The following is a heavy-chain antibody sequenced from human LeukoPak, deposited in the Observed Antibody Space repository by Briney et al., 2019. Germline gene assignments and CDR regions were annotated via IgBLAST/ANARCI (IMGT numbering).Heavy chain of an antibody. J-gene: IGHJ4*02. Sequence: EASVKVSCKASGYTFTSYDINWVRQATGQGLEWMGWMNPNSGNTGYAQKFQGRVTITRNTSISTAYMELSSLRSEDTAVYYCARELVYCGGDCSHYFDYWGQGTMVIVFS. CDR1: GYTFTSYD. CDR2: MNPNSGNT. V-gene: IGHV1-8*03. D-gene: IGHD2-21*02. CDR3: ARELVYCGGDCSHYFDY.